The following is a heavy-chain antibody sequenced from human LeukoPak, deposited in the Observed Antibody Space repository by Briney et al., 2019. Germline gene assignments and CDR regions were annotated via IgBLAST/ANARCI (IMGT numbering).Heavy chain of an antibody. CDR3: ARDLYGAYGGGLDAFDI. CDR2: IYTSGST. J-gene: IGHJ3*02. V-gene: IGHV4-61*02. CDR1: GGSISSGNYY. Sequence: PSETLSLTCTVSGGSISSGNYYWNWIRQPAGKGLEWIGRIYTSGSTNYNPSLKSRVTISIDTSKNQLSLKLSSVPAADTAVYYCARDLYGAYGGGLDAFDIWGQGTMVTVSS. D-gene: IGHD4-17*01.